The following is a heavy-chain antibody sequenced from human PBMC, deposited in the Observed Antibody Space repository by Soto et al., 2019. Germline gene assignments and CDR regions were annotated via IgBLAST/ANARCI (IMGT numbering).Heavy chain of an antibody. J-gene: IGHJ6*02. CDR2: INPNSGGT. CDR3: ARFSTSPYGMDV. Sequence: QVQLVQSGAEVKKPGASVKVSCKASGYTFTGYYMHWVRQAPGQGLEWMGWINPNSGGTNYAQKFQGWVTMTRDTSISTAYMELCSLTSDYTAVYYCARFSTSPYGMDVWGQGTTVTVSS. D-gene: IGHD2-2*01. V-gene: IGHV1-2*04. CDR1: GYTFTGYY.